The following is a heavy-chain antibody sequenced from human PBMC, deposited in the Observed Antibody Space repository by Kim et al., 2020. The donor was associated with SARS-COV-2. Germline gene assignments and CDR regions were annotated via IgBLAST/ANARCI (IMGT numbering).Heavy chain of an antibody. J-gene: IGHJ4*02. CDR1: GFTFSSYW. D-gene: IGHD6-13*01. Sequence: GGSLRLSCAASGFTFSSYWMSWVRQAPGKGLEWVANIKQDGSEKYYVDSVKSRFTISRDNAKNSLYLQMNGLRAEDTAVYYCARLGSSSWNFDYWGQGTLVTVSS. CDR2: IKQDGSEK. CDR3: ARLGSSSWNFDY. V-gene: IGHV3-7*01.